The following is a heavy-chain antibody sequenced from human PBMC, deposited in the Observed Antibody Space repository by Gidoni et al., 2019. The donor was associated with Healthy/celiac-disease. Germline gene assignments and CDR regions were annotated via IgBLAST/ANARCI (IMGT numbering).Heavy chain of an antibody. D-gene: IGHD1-26*01. CDR2: ISGSGGST. CDR1: GFPFSSYA. Sequence: EVQLLESGGGLVQPGGSLRLSCAASGFPFSSYAMSWVRQAPGKGLEWVSAISGSGGSTYYADSVKGRFTISRDNSKNTLYLQMNSLRAEDTAVYYCAKSGRELDTFDYWGQGTLVTVSS. J-gene: IGHJ4*02. V-gene: IGHV3-23*01. CDR3: AKSGRELDTFDY.